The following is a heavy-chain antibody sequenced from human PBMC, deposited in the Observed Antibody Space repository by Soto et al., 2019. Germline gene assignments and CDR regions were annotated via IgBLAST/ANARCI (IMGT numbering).Heavy chain of an antibody. Sequence: GGSLRLSCAASGFTFSDYYMSWIRQAPGKGLEWVSYISSSGSTIYYADSVKGRFTISRDNAKNSLYLQMNSLRAEDTAVYYCARDQTTSWNDAFDIWGQGTMVTVSS. CDR2: ISSSGSTI. CDR3: ARDQTTSWNDAFDI. J-gene: IGHJ3*02. V-gene: IGHV3-11*01. D-gene: IGHD1-1*01. CDR1: GFTFSDYY.